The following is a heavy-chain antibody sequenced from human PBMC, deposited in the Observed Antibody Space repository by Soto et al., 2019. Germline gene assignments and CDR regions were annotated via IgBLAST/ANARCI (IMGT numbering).Heavy chain of an antibody. CDR1: GFTFRNYD. CDR3: AKDLMITFGGVIASLFDY. D-gene: IGHD3-16*02. Sequence: GGSLRLSCVASGFTFRNYDMRWVRQAPGKGLEWVSGISGSGGVTYYADSVKGRFTISRDNSKNTLYLQMNSLRAEDTAVYYCAKDLMITFGGVIASLFDYWGQGTLVTVSS. V-gene: IGHV3-23*01. J-gene: IGHJ4*02. CDR2: ISGSGGVT.